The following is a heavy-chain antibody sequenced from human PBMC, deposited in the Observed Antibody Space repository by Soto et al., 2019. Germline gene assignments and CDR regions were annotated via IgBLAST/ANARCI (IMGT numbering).Heavy chain of an antibody. CDR1: GYSFTSYW. Sequence: GESLKISCKGSGYSFTSYWISWVRQMPGKGLEWMGRIDPSDSYTNYSPSFQGHVTISADKSISTAYLQWSSLKASDTAVYYCAKDSLRGEVPAALNFDNWGRGTLVTVSS. D-gene: IGHD2-2*01. CDR2: IDPSDSYT. V-gene: IGHV5-10-1*01. CDR3: AKDSLRGEVPAALNFDN. J-gene: IGHJ4*02.